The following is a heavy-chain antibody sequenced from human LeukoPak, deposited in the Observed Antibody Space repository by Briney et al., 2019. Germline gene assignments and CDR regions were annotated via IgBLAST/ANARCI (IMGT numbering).Heavy chain of an antibody. CDR2: ISGSGGST. CDR1: GFTFSRYA. D-gene: IGHD2-2*02. J-gene: IGHJ4*02. V-gene: IGHV3-23*01. CDR3: AKVEYQLLYGLGY. Sequence: GGSLRLSCAASGFTFSRYAMSWVRQAPGKGLEWVSAISGSGGSTYYADSVKGRFTISRDNSKNTLYLQMNSLRAEDTAVYYCAKVEYQLLYGLGYWGQGTLVTVSS.